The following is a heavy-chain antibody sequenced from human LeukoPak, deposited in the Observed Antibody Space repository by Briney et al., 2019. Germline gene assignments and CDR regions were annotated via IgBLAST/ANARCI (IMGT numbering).Heavy chain of an antibody. CDR2: ISGSGGGT. Sequence: GGSLRLSCAASGFTFSSYSMNWVRQAPGKGLEWVSAISGSGGGTYYADSVKGRFTISRDNSKNTLYLQMNSLRAEDTAVYYCARGARGYSYDFAHGNYMDVWGKGTTVTISS. J-gene: IGHJ6*03. D-gene: IGHD5-18*01. CDR1: GFTFSSYS. CDR3: ARGARGYSYDFAHGNYMDV. V-gene: IGHV3-23*01.